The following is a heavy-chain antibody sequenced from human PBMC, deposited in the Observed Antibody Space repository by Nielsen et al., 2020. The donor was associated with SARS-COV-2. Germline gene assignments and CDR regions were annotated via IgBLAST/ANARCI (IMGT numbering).Heavy chain of an antibody. Sequence: GGSLRLSCTTSGFNFGDYAMSWFRQAPGKGLEWVSFIRSKAYGGTTEYAASVKGRFTFSRDDPKSIAYLQMNSLRAEDTAVYYCVRGHSGSRNYGMDVWGQGTTVTVSS. CDR2: IRSKAYGGTT. D-gene: IGHD3-10*01. CDR1: GFNFGDYA. V-gene: IGHV3-49*03. CDR3: VRGHSGSRNYGMDV. J-gene: IGHJ6*02.